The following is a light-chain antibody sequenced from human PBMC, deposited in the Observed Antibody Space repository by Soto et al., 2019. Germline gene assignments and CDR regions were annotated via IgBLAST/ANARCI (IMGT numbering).Light chain of an antibody. CDR3: SSHSNITPYV. V-gene: IGLV2-14*01. Sequence: QSVLTQPASVSGSPGQSITISCTGTSRYVGAYNYVSWYQQHPGKAPKLMVYDVTNRPSGVSDRFSGSKSGNTASLTISGLQAEDEADYFCSSHSNITPYVFGTGTKVTVL. CDR2: DVT. CDR1: SRYVGAYNY. J-gene: IGLJ1*01.